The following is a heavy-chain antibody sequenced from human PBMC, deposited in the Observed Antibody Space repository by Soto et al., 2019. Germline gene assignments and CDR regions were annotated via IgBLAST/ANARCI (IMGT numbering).Heavy chain of an antibody. D-gene: IGHD3-9*01. CDR3: ARSYYDLVTGDSQDAFDI. CDR1: GYTLTSYA. V-gene: IGHV1-3*01. J-gene: IGHJ3*02. Sequence: GASVKVSCKASGYTLTSYAMHWVHQAPGQRLEWMGWINAGNGNTKYSQKFQVRATITRDTSESTAFMELSSLRAEDTAVYYCARSYYDLVTGDSQDAFDISGQGTMVTVSS. CDR2: INAGNGNT.